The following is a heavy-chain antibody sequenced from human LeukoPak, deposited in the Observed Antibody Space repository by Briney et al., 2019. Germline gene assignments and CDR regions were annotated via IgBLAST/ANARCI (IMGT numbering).Heavy chain of an antibody. Sequence: GGSPRLSCAASGFPFSSYSMNWVRQAPGKGLEWVSSISSSSSYIYYADSVKGRFTVSRDNAKNSLFLQMNSLRAEDTAVYYCAREYYYDNRAPGAFDIWGQGTMVTVSS. CDR3: AREYYYDNRAPGAFDI. CDR1: GFPFSSYS. CDR2: ISSSSSYI. V-gene: IGHV3-21*01. J-gene: IGHJ3*02. D-gene: IGHD3-22*01.